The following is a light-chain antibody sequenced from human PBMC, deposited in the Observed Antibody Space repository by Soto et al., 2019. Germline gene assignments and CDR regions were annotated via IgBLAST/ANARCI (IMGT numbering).Light chain of an antibody. CDR1: QSVSSN. CDR3: QQYNKWPLT. V-gene: IGKV3-15*01. Sequence: EIVMTQSPATLSESPGERATLSCRASQSVSSNLAWYQQKRGQAPRLLIYGTSTRATGIPARFSGSGSGTEFTLTSSLQSEDFAVYYCQQYNKWPLTFGGGTKVEIK. J-gene: IGKJ4*01. CDR2: GTS.